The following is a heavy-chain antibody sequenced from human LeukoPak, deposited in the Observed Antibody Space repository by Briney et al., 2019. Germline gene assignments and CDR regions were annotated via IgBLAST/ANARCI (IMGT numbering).Heavy chain of an antibody. Sequence: ASVKVSCKASAVTFSTYAITWVRQAPGQGLEWTGGIIPSFGTVYYAQKFQGRVTITADESTSTDYMELSSLRSEDTAVYYCARDVEGRLNLLPSRGQGTLVTVSS. D-gene: IGHD1-26*01. CDR3: ARDVEGRLNLLPS. CDR1: AVTFSTYA. CDR2: IIPSFGTV. V-gene: IGHV1-69*01. J-gene: IGHJ4*02.